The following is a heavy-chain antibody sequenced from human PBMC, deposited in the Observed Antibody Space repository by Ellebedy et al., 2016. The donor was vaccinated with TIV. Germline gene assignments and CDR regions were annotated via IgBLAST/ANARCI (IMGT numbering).Heavy chain of an antibody. V-gene: IGHV3-21*01. CDR1: GFTFSTYA. CDR2: ISSSSSYI. Sequence: GESLKISCEASGFTFSTYAMNWVRQAPGKGLEWVSSISSSSSYIYYADSVKGRFTISRDNAKNALYLQMNSLRAEDTAVYYCARDPQYYFDYWGQGTLVTVSS. J-gene: IGHJ4*02. CDR3: ARDPQYYFDY.